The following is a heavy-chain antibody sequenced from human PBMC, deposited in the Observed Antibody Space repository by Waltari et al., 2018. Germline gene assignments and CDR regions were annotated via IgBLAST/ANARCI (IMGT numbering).Heavy chain of an antibody. Sequence: QVQLQQWGAGLLKPSETLSLTCAVYGGSFSGYYWSWIRQPPGKGLEWIGEINHSGSTNYNPSLKSRVTISVDTSKNQFSLKLSSVTAADTAVYYCARGSLTTVTTSANFDYWGQGTLVTVSS. J-gene: IGHJ4*02. V-gene: IGHV4-34*01. CDR2: INHSGST. D-gene: IGHD4-17*01. CDR1: GGSFSGYY. CDR3: ARGSLTTVTTSANFDY.